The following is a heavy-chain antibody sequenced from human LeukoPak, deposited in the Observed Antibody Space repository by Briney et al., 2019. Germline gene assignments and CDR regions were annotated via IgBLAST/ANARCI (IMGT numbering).Heavy chain of an antibody. V-gene: IGHV3-7*01. D-gene: IGHD1-26*01. Sequence: AGSLRLSCAASGFTFSSYWMSWVRQAPGKGLEWVANIKQDGSEKYYVDSVKGRFTISRDNSKNTLYLQMNSLRGEDTAVYYCAKDGDTMSGTYYYDMDVWGKGTTVTIS. J-gene: IGHJ6*03. CDR1: GFTFSSYW. CDR3: AKDGDTMSGTYYYDMDV. CDR2: IKQDGSEK.